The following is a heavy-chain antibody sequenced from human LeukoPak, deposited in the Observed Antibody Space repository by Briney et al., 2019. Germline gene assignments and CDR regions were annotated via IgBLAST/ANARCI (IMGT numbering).Heavy chain of an antibody. D-gene: IGHD3-22*01. CDR3: ARVKTMIVVVRLFDY. J-gene: IGHJ4*02. V-gene: IGHV1-2*02. Sequence: ASVKVSCKASGYTFTGYYMHWVRQAPGQGLEWMGWINPNSGGTNYAQKFQGRVTMTRDTSISTAFMDLSRLRSDDTAVYYCARVKTMIVVVRLFDYWGQGTQVTVSS. CDR2: INPNSGGT. CDR1: GYTFTGYY.